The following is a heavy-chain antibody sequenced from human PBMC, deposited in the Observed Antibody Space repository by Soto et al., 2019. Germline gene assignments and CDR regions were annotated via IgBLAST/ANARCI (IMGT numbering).Heavy chain of an antibody. Sequence: SETLSLTCAVYGGSFSGYYWSWIRQPPGKGLEWIGEINHRGSTNYNPSLKSRVTISVDTSKNQFSLKLSSVTAADTAVYYCARGPHLIGSSSREYYYMDVWGKGTTVTVSS. CDR2: INHRGST. CDR1: GGSFSGYY. J-gene: IGHJ6*03. CDR3: ARGPHLIGSSSREYYYMDV. V-gene: IGHV4-34*01. D-gene: IGHD6-6*01.